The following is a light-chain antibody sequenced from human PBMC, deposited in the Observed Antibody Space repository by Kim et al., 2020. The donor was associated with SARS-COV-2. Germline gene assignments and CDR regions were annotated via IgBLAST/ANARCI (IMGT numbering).Light chain of an antibody. CDR2: DIS. J-gene: IGLJ3*02. Sequence: QSALTQPASLSGSPGQSITISCSGTLSDVGTYSFISWYQQQPGKAPILIIFDISQRPSGISGRFSGSKAGTTASLTISDLQPEDEADYFCGSFTMSGTWVFGGGTQLTVL. V-gene: IGLV2-14*02. CDR3: GSFTMSGTWV. CDR1: LSDVGTYSF.